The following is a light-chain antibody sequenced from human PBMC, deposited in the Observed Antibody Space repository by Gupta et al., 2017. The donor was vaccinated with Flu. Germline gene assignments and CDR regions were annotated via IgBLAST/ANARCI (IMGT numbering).Light chain of an antibody. V-gene: IGLV1-47*01. CDR2: KDN. J-gene: IGLJ3*02. CDR3: VVWDDSLNGRV. Sequence: QSVLTQPPSVSGTPGQRVAISCSGSTSNIGSNDVFWYLQLPGAAPKCLIHKDNQRPPGVPDRFSGSKSGTSAPLAVSGLRSEDEGDYYCVVWDDSLNGRVFGGGTKLTVL. CDR1: TSNIGSND.